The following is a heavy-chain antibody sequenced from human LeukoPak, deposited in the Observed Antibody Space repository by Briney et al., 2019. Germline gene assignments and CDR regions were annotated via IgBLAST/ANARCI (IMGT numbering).Heavy chain of an antibody. CDR2: ISGSGGST. CDR1: GFTFSSYA. CDR3: AKSDYDSSGYSTFDY. J-gene: IGHJ4*02. Sequence: GGSLRLPCAASGFTFSSYAMSWVRQAPGKGLEWVSAISGSGGSTYYADSVKGRFTISRDNSKNTLYLQMNSLRAEDTAVYYCAKSDYDSSGYSTFDYWGQGTLVTVSS. D-gene: IGHD3-22*01. V-gene: IGHV3-23*01.